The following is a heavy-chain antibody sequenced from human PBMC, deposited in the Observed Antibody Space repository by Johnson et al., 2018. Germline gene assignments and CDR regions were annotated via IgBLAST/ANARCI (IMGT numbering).Heavy chain of an antibody. CDR1: GFTFSSYA. CDR3: AKGGGGVPAASSSSWYYYYGMDV. Sequence: EVQLVESGGGVVQPGGSLRLSCAASGFTFSSYAMSWVRQAPGKGLEWVSAISGSGGSTYYADSVKGRFTISRDNSKNTLYLQMNSLRAEDTAVYYCAKGGGGVPAASSSSWYYYYGMDVWGQGTTVTVSS. V-gene: IGHV3-23*04. J-gene: IGHJ6*02. CDR2: ISGSGGST. D-gene: IGHD2-2*01.